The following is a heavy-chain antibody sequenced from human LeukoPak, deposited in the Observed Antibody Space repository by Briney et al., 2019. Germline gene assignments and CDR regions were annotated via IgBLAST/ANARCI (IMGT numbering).Heavy chain of an antibody. CDR1: GFTINTNY. CDR2: IYPGGVT. J-gene: IGHJ4*02. Sequence: GGSLRLSCTASGFTINTNYMNWVRQAPGRGLEWLSVIYPGGVTKYADSVKGRFTISRDNSKNTLYLQMNSLRAEDTAVYYCVKDVWESYYYFDDWGQGTLVTVSS. D-gene: IGHD3-16*01. CDR3: VKDVWESYYYFDD. V-gene: IGHV3-53*05.